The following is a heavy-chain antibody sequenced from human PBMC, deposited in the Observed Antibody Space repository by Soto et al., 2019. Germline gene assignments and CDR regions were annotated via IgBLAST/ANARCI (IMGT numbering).Heavy chain of an antibody. J-gene: IGHJ4*02. CDR2: ISGSGGNT. CDR3: AKVPRYCSGGSCYGGYFDY. D-gene: IGHD2-15*01. V-gene: IGHV3-23*01. CDR1: GGNFSSYA. Sequence: GGSLRLSCAASGGNFSSYAMSWVRQAPGKGLEWVSAISGSGGNTYYADSVKGRFTISRDNSRNTLYLQMNSLRADDTAVYYCAKVPRYCSGGSCYGGYFDYWGQGTLVTVSS.